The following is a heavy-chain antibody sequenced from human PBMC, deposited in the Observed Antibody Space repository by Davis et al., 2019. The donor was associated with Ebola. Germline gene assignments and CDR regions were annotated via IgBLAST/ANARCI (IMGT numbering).Heavy chain of an antibody. Sequence: GESLKISCAASGFTFSSYAMHWVRQAPGKGLEWVAVISYDGSNKYYADSVKGRFTISRDNSKNTLYLQMNSLRAEDTAVYYCARDSGSYPFDYWGQGTLVTVSS. D-gene: IGHD1-26*01. CDR3: ARDSGSYPFDY. J-gene: IGHJ4*02. CDR2: ISYDGSNK. CDR1: GFTFSSYA. V-gene: IGHV3-30-3*01.